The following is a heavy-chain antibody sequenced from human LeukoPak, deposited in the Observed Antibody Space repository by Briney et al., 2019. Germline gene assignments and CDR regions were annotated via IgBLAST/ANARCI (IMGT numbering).Heavy chain of an antibody. D-gene: IGHD2-2*02. CDR2: ISGSGGST. J-gene: IGHJ4*02. CDR1: GGSISSYY. V-gene: IGHV3-23*01. Sequence: ETLSLTCTVSGGSISSYYWSWVRQAPGKGLEWVSAISGSGGSTYYADSVKGRFTISRDNSKNTLYLQMNSLRAEDTAVYYCAKVAGHCSSTSCYNDYWGQGTLVTVSS. CDR3: AKVAGHCSSTSCYNDY.